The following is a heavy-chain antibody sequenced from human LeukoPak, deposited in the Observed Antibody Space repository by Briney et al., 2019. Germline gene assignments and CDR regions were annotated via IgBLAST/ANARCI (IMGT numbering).Heavy chain of an antibody. Sequence: GGSLRLSCAASGFTFSSYSMNWVRQAPGKGLEWVSSISSSSYIYYADSVKGRFTISRDNAKNSLYLQMNSLRAEDTAVYYCASSPRTDAFDIWGQGTMVTVSS. CDR3: ASSPRTDAFDI. CDR2: ISSSSYI. D-gene: IGHD1-1*01. CDR1: GFTFSSYS. V-gene: IGHV3-21*01. J-gene: IGHJ3*02.